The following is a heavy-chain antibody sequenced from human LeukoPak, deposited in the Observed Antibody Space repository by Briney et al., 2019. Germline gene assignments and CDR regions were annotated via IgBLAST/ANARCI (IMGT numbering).Heavy chain of an antibody. J-gene: IGHJ5*02. Sequence: GGSLRLSCAASGFTFSSYAMSWVRQAPGKGLEWVSAISGSGGSTYYADSVKGRFTIPRDNSKNTLYLQMNSLRAEDTAVYYCAKGGSRGYSYGYVWDWFDPWGQGTLVTVSS. CDR1: GFTFSSYA. D-gene: IGHD5-18*01. CDR3: AKGGSRGYSYGYVWDWFDP. V-gene: IGHV3-23*01. CDR2: ISGSGGST.